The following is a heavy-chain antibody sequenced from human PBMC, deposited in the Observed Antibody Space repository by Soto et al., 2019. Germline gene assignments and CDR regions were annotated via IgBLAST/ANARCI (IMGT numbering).Heavy chain of an antibody. D-gene: IGHD6-19*01. J-gene: IGHJ5*02. V-gene: IGHV5-51*01. CDR1: GYSFTSYW. CDR2: IYPGDSDT. Sequence: PGESLKISCKGSGYSFTSYWIGWVRQMPGKGLGWMGIIYPGDSDTRYSPPFQGQVTISADKSISTAYLQWSSLKASDTAMYYCARRRSVAGTGWFDPWGQGTLVTVSS. CDR3: ARRRSVAGTGWFDP.